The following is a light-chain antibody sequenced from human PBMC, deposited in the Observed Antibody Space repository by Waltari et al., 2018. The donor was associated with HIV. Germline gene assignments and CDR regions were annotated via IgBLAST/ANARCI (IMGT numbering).Light chain of an antibody. Sequence: QSALTQPPSASGSPGQSVTLSCTGSNNDIGSYDYVSWYQIHPGKAPKLVISEVNKRPSGVSGRFSGANSANTTFLTGSGLQAEDEADYYCSSFVDRDGFYVLFGGGTRLTVL. V-gene: IGLV2-8*01. CDR1: NNDIGSYDY. CDR3: SSFVDRDGFYVL. J-gene: IGLJ2*01. CDR2: EVN.